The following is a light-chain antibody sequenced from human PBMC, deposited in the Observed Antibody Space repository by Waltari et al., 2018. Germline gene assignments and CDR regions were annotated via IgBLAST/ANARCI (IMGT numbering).Light chain of an antibody. CDR3: QMYVRLPAT. CDR2: DAS. J-gene: IGKJ1*01. Sequence: ESATLSCRASQSVGRSLYWYQQKHGQAPRLLIYDASTRATGIPDRFSGGGSGTDFSLTISRLEPEDFAVYYCQMYVRLPATFGQGTKVEI. CDR1: QSVGRS. V-gene: IGKV3-20*01.